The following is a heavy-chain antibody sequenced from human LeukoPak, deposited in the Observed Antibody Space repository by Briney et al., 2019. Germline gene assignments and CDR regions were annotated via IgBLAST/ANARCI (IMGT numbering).Heavy chain of an antibody. J-gene: IGHJ4*02. V-gene: IGHV4-30-4*01. CDR3: ARGAYDSSGYYYSYYFDY. CDR2: IYYSGST. Sequence: PSQTLSLTCSVSGGSISRSDYYWSWIRQPPGKGLEWIGYIYYSGSTNYNPSLKSRVTISVDTSKNQFSLKLSSVTAADTAVYYCARGAYDSSGYYYSYYFDYWGQGTLVTVSS. CDR1: GGSISRSDYY. D-gene: IGHD3-22*01.